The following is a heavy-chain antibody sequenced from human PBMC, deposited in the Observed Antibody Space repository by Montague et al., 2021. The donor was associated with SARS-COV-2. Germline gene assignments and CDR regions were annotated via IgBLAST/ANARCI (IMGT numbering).Heavy chain of an antibody. CDR2: GNNRGSS. CDR1: GGSFTGFY. J-gene: IGHJ6*02. D-gene: IGHD2-21*01. Sequence: SETLSLTCAVYGGSFTGFYWKWIRKPPGKGLEWMGDGNNRGSSNYNPYLKNQSTISVDKSKNKIHLKLTSVTAADTATYYCASGHVTVCAILIAFPAGGDIDEWGQGTTVTVSS. V-gene: IGHV4-34*10. CDR3: ASGHVTVCAILIAFPAGGDIDE.